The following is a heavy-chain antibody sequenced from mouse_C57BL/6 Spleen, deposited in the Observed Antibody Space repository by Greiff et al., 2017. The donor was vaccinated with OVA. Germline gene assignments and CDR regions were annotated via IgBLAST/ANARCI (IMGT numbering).Heavy chain of an antibody. CDR2: INPSNGGT. D-gene: IGHD4-1*01. J-gene: IGHJ3*01. Sequence: QVQLQQPGTELVKPGASVKLSCKASGYTFTSYWMPWVKQRPGQGLEWIGNINPSNGGTNSNEKFKSKATLTVDKYSSTAYMQLSSLTSEDSAVYYCARPNWDAAGFAYWGQGTLVTVSA. CDR3: ARPNWDAAGFAY. V-gene: IGHV1-53*01. CDR1: GYTFTSYW.